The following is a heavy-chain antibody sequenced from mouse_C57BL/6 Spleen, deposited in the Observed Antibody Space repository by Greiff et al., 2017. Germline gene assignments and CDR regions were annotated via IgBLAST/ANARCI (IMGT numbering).Heavy chain of an antibody. CDR3: ARYDGDYFDY. D-gene: IGHD2-3*01. CDR2: IDPSDSET. J-gene: IGHJ2*01. CDR1: GYTFTSYW. Sequence: QVQLQQPGAELVRPESSVKLSCKASGYTFTSYWMHWVKQRPIQGLEWIGNIDPSDSETHYNQKFKDKATLTVDKSSSTAYMQLSSLTAEDSAVYYCARYDGDYFDYWGQGTTLTVSS. V-gene: IGHV1-52*01.